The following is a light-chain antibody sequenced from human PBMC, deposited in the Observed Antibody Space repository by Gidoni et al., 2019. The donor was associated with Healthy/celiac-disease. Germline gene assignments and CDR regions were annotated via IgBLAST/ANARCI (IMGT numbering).Light chain of an antibody. CDR2: AAS. Sequence: DIQRTPSPSSLSASVGDRVTITSRTSKGISNYLAWYQQKPVKVPKLLIYAASTLQSGVPSRFSGSGSSTDFTLPISSLQHEDVATYYCQKYNSAPRRTFGQGTKLEIK. CDR3: QKYNSAPRRT. V-gene: IGKV1-27*01. J-gene: IGKJ2*01. CDR1: KGISNY.